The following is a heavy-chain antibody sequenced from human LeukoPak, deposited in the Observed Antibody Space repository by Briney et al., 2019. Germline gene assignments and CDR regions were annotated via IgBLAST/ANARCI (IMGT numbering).Heavy chain of an antibody. V-gene: IGHV1-69*04. J-gene: IGHJ3*02. Sequence: SVKVSCKASGGTFSSYTINWVRQAPGQGLEWMGRIIPILGIANYAQKFQGRVTITADKSTSTAYMELSSLRSEDTAVYYCARDYYDSSGYSDAFDIWGQGTMVTVSS. CDR1: GGTFSSYT. CDR3: ARDYYDSSGYSDAFDI. CDR2: IIPILGIA. D-gene: IGHD3-22*01.